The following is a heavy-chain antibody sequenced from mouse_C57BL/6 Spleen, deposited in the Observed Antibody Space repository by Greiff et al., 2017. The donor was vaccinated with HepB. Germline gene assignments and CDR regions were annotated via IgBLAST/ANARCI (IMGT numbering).Heavy chain of an antibody. V-gene: IGHV1-55*01. Sequence: QVQLQQPGAELVKPGASVKMSCKASGYTFTSYWITWVKQRPGQGLEWIGDIYPGSGSTNYNEKFKSKATLTVDTSSSTAYMQLSSLTSEDDAVYYCARGGFITTVVAPFDYWGQGTTLTVSS. CDR3: ARGGFITTVVAPFDY. D-gene: IGHD1-1*01. CDR1: GYTFTSYW. CDR2: IYPGSGST. J-gene: IGHJ2*01.